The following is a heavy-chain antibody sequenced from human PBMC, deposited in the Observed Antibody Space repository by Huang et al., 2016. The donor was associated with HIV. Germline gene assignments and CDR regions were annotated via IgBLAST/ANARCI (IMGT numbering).Heavy chain of an antibody. J-gene: IGHJ4*02. Sequence: EVQLVESGGGLAQPGGSLRLSCASSGFTFSSYWMHWVRQVPGKGLVWVSRINTDGSTRNYGDYVKGRFTISRDNAKNTLYLQTNSLRVEDTAVYYCARDLAVGTGYWGQGTLVTVSS. CDR1: GFTFSSYW. D-gene: IGHD1-26*01. CDR2: INTDGSTR. V-gene: IGHV3-74*01. CDR3: ARDLAVGTGY.